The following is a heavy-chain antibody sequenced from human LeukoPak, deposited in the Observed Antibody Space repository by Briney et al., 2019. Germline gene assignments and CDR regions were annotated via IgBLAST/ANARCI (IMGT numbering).Heavy chain of an antibody. CDR1: GYSISSDYF. Sequence: SETLSLTCVVSGYSISSDYFWGWIRQPPGKGLEWIGTISHCGTTYYKSSLKSRVTISLDTSKNQFSLKLTSVTAADTAVYYCVRDVGQLRSDYWGQGTLVTVSS. CDR3: VRDVGQLRSDY. V-gene: IGHV4-38-2*02. CDR2: ISHCGTT. J-gene: IGHJ4*02. D-gene: IGHD2-2*01.